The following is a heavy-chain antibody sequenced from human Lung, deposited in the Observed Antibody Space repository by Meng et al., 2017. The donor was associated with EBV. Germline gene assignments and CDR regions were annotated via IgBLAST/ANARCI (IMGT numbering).Heavy chain of an antibody. V-gene: IGHV4-4*07. D-gene: IGHD6-19*01. CDR1: GGSINSYY. Sequence: VELPESGPRMMKPSEPLSLTYTVSGGSINSYYWHWIRQPAGKGLEWIGRFHTSGGTKYNPSLKSRVTMSVDMSKSQLSLKLSSVTAADTAVYYCARSYSSGWYTLFDYWGQGTLVTVFS. CDR2: FHTSGGT. J-gene: IGHJ4*02. CDR3: ARSYSSGWYTLFDY.